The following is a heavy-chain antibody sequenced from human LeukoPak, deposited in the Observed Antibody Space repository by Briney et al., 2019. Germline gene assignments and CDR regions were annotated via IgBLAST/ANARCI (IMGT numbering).Heavy chain of an antibody. CDR2: IYYSGST. J-gene: IGHJ4*02. Sequence: SGTLSLTCTISGGSISSYYWSWIRQPPGKGLEWIGYIYYSGSTYYNPSLKSRVTISVDTSKNQFSLKLSSVTAADTAVYYCARTPHSTLYYFAYWGQGTLVTVSS. V-gene: IGHV4-59*08. CDR3: ARTPHSTLYYFAY. CDR1: GGSISSYY.